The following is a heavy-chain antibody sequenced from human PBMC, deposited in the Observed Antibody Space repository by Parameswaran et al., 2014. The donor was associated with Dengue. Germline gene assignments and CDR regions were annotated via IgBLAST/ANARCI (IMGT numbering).Heavy chain of an antibody. D-gene: IGHD3-10*01. V-gene: IGHV1-8*02. CDR2: MNPNSGNT. J-gene: IGHJ6*02. CDR3: ARGLGSGSDYYYYYGMDV. Sequence: ASVKVSCKASGYTFTGYYMHWVRQAPGQGLEWMGWMNPNSGNTGYAQKFQGRVTMTRNTSISTAYMELSSLRSEDTAVYYCARGLGSGSDYYYYYGMDVWGQGTTVTVSS. CDR1: GYTFTGYY.